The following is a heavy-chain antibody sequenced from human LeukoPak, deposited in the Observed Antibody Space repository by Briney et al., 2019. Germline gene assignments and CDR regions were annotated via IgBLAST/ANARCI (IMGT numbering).Heavy chain of an antibody. CDR1: GYIFTSYY. Sequence: ASVKVSCKASGYIFTSYYMHWVRQAPGQGPEWMGLINPSGGSTSYAQKFQGRVTMTRDTSTSTVYMELSSLRSEDTGVYYCAREGCSGSCCSMGFDPWGQGTLVTVSS. CDR2: INPSGGST. CDR3: AREGCSGSCCSMGFDP. J-gene: IGHJ5*02. V-gene: IGHV1-46*01. D-gene: IGHD2-15*01.